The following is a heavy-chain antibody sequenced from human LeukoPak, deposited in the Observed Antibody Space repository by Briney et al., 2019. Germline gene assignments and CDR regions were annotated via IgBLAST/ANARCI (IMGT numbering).Heavy chain of an antibody. CDR3: ARGKGRFLEPDAFDI. CDR1: GYTFTSYD. Sequence: ASVKVSCKASGYTFTSYDINWVRQATGQGLEWMGWMNPNSGNTGYAQKFQGRVTITRNTSISTAYMELSSLRPEDTAVYYCARGKGRFLEPDAFDIWGQGTMVTVSS. V-gene: IGHV1-8*03. J-gene: IGHJ3*02. D-gene: IGHD3-3*01. CDR2: MNPNSGNT.